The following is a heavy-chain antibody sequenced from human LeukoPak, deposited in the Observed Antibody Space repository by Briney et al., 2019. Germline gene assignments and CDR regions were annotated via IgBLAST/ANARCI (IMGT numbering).Heavy chain of an antibody. V-gene: IGHV3-48*03. CDR3: AKDRDPVVNTDYYYGMNV. J-gene: IGHJ6*02. Sequence: GGSLRLSCAASGFTFSSYEMNWVRQAPGKGLEWVSYISGIGRTKDYADSVKGRFTISRDNSKNTLYLQMNSLRGEDTAVYYCAKDRDPVVNTDYYYGMNVWGQGTTVTVSS. CDR2: ISGIGRTK. CDR1: GFTFSSYE. D-gene: IGHD4-17*01.